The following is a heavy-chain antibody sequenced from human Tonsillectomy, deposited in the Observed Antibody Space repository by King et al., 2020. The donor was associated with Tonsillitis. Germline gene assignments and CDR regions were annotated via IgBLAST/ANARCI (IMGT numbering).Heavy chain of an antibody. CDR1: GFIVNKYY. D-gene: IGHD6-13*01. V-gene: IGHV3-53*01. CDR3: ARDGHSGSWLELSPSFDI. Sequence: VQLVESGGGLIQPGGSLRLSCAASGFIVNKYYMSWVRQAPGKGLEWVSVIYSGGTTNYADSVKGRFTISRDNSKNTVFLQMDSLRAGDTAVYYCARDGHSGSWLELSPSFDIWGQGTLVTVSS. CDR2: IYSGGTT. J-gene: IGHJ3*02.